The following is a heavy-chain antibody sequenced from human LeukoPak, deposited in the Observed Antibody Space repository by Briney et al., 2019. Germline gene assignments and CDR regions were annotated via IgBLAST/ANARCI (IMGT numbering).Heavy chain of an antibody. CDR2: ISSSSSTI. CDR1: GFTVSSNY. V-gene: IGHV3-48*01. CDR3: ARGVNWNYVGYFDY. D-gene: IGHD1-7*01. J-gene: IGHJ4*02. Sequence: GGSLRLSCAASGFTVSSNYMSWVRQAPGKGLEWVSYISSSSSTIYYADSMKGRFTISRDNAKNSLYLQMNSLRAEDTAVYYCARGVNWNYVGYFDYWGQGTLVTVSS.